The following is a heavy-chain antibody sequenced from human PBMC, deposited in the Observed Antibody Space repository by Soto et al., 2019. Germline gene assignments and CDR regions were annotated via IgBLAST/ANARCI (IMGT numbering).Heavy chain of an antibody. J-gene: IGHJ4*02. CDR2: IYYSGST. CDR3: ARAEYSSSSGARFDY. CDR1: GGSISSYY. Sequence: SETLSLTCPVSGGSISSYYLSWIRQPPGKGLEWIGYIYYSGSTNYNPSLKSRVTISVDTSKNQFSLKLSSVTAADTAVYYCARAEYSSSSGARFDYWGQGTLVTVSS. V-gene: IGHV4-59*01. D-gene: IGHD6-6*01.